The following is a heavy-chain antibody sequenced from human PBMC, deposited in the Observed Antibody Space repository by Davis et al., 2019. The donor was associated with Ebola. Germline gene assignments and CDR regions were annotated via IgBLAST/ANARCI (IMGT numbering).Heavy chain of an antibody. CDR1: GYTFTNYY. J-gene: IGHJ3*02. CDR2: ISAYNGNT. V-gene: IGHV1-18*04. Sequence: AASVKVSCKASGYTFTNYYMHWVRQAPGQGLEWMGWISAYNGNTAYAQILQGRVTMTTDTSTGTAYMELRSLRSDDTAVYFCARTSIVGTTTTASDIWGQGTMVTVSS. CDR3: ARTSIVGTTTTASDI. D-gene: IGHD1-26*01.